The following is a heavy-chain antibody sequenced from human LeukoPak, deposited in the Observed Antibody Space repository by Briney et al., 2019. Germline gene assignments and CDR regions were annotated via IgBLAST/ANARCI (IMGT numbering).Heavy chain of an antibody. CDR2: IWYDGSNK. D-gene: IGHD3-22*01. Sequence: SGGSLRLSCAASGFTFSSYGMHWVRQAPGKGLEWVAVIWYDGSNKYYADSVKGRFTISRDNSKNTLYLQMNSLRAEDTAVYYCAKEGYDSSGYYFDYWGQGTLVTVSS. J-gene: IGHJ4*02. V-gene: IGHV3-33*06. CDR1: GFTFSSYG. CDR3: AKEGYDSSGYYFDY.